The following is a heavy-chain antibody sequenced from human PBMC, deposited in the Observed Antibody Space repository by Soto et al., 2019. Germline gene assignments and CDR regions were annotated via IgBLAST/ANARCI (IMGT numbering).Heavy chain of an antibody. Sequence: PSETLSLTCTVSGDSISAYSWSWVRQPPGKGLEWIGNIHYNGNTKYNPSLESRVTMSVDTSKNQFSLKLSAVTTADTAVYYCATRHQGGPYRGVFDYWSQETLVTVPQ. V-gene: IGHV4-59*03. CDR1: GDSISAYS. CDR3: ATRHQGGPYRGVFDY. D-gene: IGHD2-2*01. J-gene: IGHJ4*02. CDR2: IHYNGNT.